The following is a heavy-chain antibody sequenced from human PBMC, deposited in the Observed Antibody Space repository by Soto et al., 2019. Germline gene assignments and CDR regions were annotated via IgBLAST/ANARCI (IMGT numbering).Heavy chain of an antibody. CDR3: ARDFGLTSSPDAFDI. J-gene: IGHJ3*02. Sequence: GASVKVSCKASGYTFTSYGISWVRQAPGQGLEWMGWISAYNGNTNYAQKLQGRVTMTTDTSTSTAYMELRSLRSDDTAVYYCARDFGLTSSPDAFDIWGQGSMVTVSS. CDR2: ISAYNGNT. D-gene: IGHD2-2*01. V-gene: IGHV1-18*01. CDR1: GYTFTSYG.